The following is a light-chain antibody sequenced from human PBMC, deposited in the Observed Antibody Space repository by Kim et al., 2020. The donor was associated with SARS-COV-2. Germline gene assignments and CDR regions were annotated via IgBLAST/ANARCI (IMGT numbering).Light chain of an antibody. CDR1: NSDIGVYNF. Sequence: QSALTQPASVSGSPGQSITIPCTGTNSDIGVYNFVSWYQQHPGKAPKLIIYDVTKRPSEISDRFSGSKSGNTASLTISGLQADDEADYYCNSYTTTSAWVFGGGTKVTVL. CDR3: NSYTTTSAWV. V-gene: IGLV2-14*03. CDR2: DVT. J-gene: IGLJ3*02.